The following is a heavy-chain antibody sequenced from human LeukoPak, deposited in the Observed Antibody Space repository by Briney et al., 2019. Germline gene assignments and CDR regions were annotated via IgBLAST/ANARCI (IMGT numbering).Heavy chain of an antibody. CDR3: ARANWNDGGDWFDP. Sequence: SETLSLTCTVSGGSISSGGYYWSWIRQPPGKGLEWIGYIYHSGSTYYNPSLKSRVTISVDRSKNQFSLKLSSVTAADTAVYYCARANWNDGGDWFDPWGQGTLVTVSS. CDR1: GGSISSGGYY. J-gene: IGHJ5*02. CDR2: IYHSGST. D-gene: IGHD1-1*01. V-gene: IGHV4-30-2*01.